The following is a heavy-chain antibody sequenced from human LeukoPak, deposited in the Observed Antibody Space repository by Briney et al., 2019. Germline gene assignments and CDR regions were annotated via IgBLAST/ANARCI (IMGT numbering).Heavy chain of an antibody. V-gene: IGHV4-34*01. Sequence: PSETLSLTCAVYSGSFSGYYWSWVRQPPGKGLEWMGEMNHSGSTNYTPSLKIRVTISVDTSKNQFSLKLSSVTAADTAVYYCARDESGSGSYYPYRYWGQGTLVTVSS. CDR1: SGSFSGYY. D-gene: IGHD3-10*01. CDR3: ARDESGSGSYYPYRY. J-gene: IGHJ4*02. CDR2: MNHSGST.